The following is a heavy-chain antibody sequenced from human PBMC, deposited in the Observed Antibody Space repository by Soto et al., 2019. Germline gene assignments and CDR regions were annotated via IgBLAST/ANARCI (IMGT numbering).Heavy chain of an antibody. D-gene: IGHD3-16*02. V-gene: IGHV3-23*01. Sequence: GGSLRLSCAASGFTFSSYAMSWVRQAPGKGLEWVSAISGSGGSTYYADSVKGRFTISRDNSKNTLYLQMNSLRAEDTAVSYWSKSPHRGDAFDIWGQGTMVTVSS. CDR1: GFTFSSYA. CDR3: SKSPHRGDAFDI. CDR2: ISGSGGST. J-gene: IGHJ3*02.